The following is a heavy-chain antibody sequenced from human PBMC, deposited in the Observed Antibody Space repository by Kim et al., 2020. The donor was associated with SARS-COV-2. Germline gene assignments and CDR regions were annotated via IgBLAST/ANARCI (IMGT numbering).Heavy chain of an antibody. V-gene: IGHV1-46*01. J-gene: IGHJ6*02. D-gene: IGHD6-13*01. CDR1: GNTFTSYY. CDR3: ARDLTYSSSWEGDYYYGMDV. CDR2: INPSGGST. Sequence: ASVKVSCKASGNTFTSYYMHWVRQAPGQGLEWMGIINPSGGSTSYAQKFQGRVTMTRDTSTSTVYMELSSLRSEDTAVYYCARDLTYSSSWEGDYYYGMDVWGQGTTVTVSS.